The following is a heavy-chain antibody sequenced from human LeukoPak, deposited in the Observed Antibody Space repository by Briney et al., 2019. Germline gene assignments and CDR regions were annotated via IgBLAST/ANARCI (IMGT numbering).Heavy chain of an antibody. CDR2: INPDSGGT. V-gene: IGHV1-2*02. CDR3: AGAGYSGSYYYYFDF. CDR1: GYTFTDYY. Sequence: ASVTVSFKASGYTFTDYYIHWVGQAPGQGREGMGWINPDSGGTNYAQKFQGRVTMTRDTSISTVYMELSSLRSDDTAVYYCAGAGYSGSYYYYFDFWGQGTLVTVSS. J-gene: IGHJ4*02. D-gene: IGHD1-26*01.